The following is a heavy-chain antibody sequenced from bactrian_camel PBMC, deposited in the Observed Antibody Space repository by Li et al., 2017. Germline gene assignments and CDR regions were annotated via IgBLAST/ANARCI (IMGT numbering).Heavy chain of an antibody. D-gene: IGHD4*01. V-gene: IGHV3S1*01. CDR2: INPDGSVT. J-gene: IGHJ4*01. Sequence: HVQLVESGGGLVQPGGSLKLSSAASGFTFSDFWMYWVRQAPGKGLEWVSTINPDGSVTYGATSVTARFTISRDNPKNTVYLQMDSLKPEDTATYYCAGVERERLCRWTEFSYWGQGTQVTVS. CDR3: AGVERERLCRWTEFSY. CDR1: GFTFSDFW.